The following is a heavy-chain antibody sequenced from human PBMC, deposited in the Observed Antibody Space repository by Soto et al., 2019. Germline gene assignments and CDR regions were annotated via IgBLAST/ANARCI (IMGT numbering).Heavy chain of an antibody. CDR2: IWHDGSNK. J-gene: IGHJ4*02. CDR3: ARGPSYCSSTSCYFSY. Sequence: QVQLVESGGGVVQPGRSLRLSCAASGFTFSSYGMHCVRQAPGKGLEWVAVIWHDGSNKYYADSVKGRFTISRDNSKNTLYLQMNSLRAEDTAVYYCARGPSYCSSTSCYFSYWGQGTVVTVSS. V-gene: IGHV3-33*01. CDR1: GFTFSSYG. D-gene: IGHD2-2*01.